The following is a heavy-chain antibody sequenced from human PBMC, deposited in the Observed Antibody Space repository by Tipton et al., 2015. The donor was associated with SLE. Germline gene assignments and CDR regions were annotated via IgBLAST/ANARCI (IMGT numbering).Heavy chain of an antibody. V-gene: IGHV4-61*02. CDR2: IYTSGGT. Sequence: LRLSCTVSGGSLTSGSFYWSWIRQPAGKGLEWIGRIYTSGGTHYNPSLKSRVTMSVDTSKNHFSLKLISVTAADTAVYYCAREFLNPVTTVHYYFDLWGRGTLVTVSS. D-gene: IGHD4-11*01. CDR3: AREFLNPVTTVHYYFDL. J-gene: IGHJ2*01. CDR1: GGSLTSGSFY.